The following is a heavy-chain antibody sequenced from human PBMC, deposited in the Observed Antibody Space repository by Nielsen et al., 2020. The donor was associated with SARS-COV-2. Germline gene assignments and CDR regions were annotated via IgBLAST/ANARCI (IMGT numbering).Heavy chain of an antibody. CDR3: ARSRGCSATSCFFDY. CDR1: GCTFTAYA. Sequence: ASAKVSCNASGCTFTAYAIHWVRQDPGQRLEWMGWINSDSGNTKYSQKFRGRVTITRDTSASTAYMELSGLSSEDTAVYYCARSRGCSATSCFFDYWGQGALVTVSS. V-gene: IGHV1-3*04. D-gene: IGHD2-2*01. J-gene: IGHJ4*02. CDR2: INSDSGNT.